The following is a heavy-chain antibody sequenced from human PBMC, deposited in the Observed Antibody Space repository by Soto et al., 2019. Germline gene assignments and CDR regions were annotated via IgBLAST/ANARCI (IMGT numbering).Heavy chain of an antibody. J-gene: IGHJ4*02. CDR2: ISSSGAII. V-gene: IGHV3-11*01. CDR3: ARGKAVAN. Sequence: QVQLVESGGGLVKPGGSLKLSCAASGFIFSDNYMTWIRQAPGKGLEWVSCISSSGAIIKYADSVKGRFTISRDNAKNAVYLQMNSLRADDTAVYYCARGKAVANWGQGTLVTVSS. CDR1: GFIFSDNY. D-gene: IGHD6-19*01.